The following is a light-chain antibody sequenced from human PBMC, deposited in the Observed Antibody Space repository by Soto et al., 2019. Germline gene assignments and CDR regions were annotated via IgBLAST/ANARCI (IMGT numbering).Light chain of an antibody. CDR3: QQYNNWPIT. Sequence: EVVLTQSPATLSLSPGERATLSCRASQSVSRYVAWYQKKPGQAPRLLIYRASTRATDIPARFSGSGSGTDFTLTISSLQSEDFAIYYCQQYNNWPITFGQGTRLEIK. CDR1: QSVSRY. V-gene: IGKV3-15*01. CDR2: RAS. J-gene: IGKJ5*01.